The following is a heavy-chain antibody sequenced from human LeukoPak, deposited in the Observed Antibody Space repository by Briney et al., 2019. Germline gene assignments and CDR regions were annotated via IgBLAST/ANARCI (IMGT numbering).Heavy chain of an antibody. D-gene: IGHD5-24*01. CDR2: ISYDGSNK. CDR3: ARSRWLQFIDY. J-gene: IGHJ4*02. Sequence: PGGSLRLSCAASGFTFSSYAMSWVRQAPGKGLEWVAVISYDGSNKYYADSVKGRFTISRDNSKNTLYLQMNSLRAEDTAVYYCARSRWLQFIDYWGQGTLVTVSS. CDR1: GFTFSSYA. V-gene: IGHV3-30-3*01.